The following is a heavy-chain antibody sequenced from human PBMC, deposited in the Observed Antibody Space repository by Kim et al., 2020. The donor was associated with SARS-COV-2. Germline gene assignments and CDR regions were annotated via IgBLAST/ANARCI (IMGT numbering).Heavy chain of an antibody. V-gene: IGHV3-23*01. D-gene: IGHD6-19*01. J-gene: IGHJ4*02. Sequence: YYGDSVKGRLTISRENAKKMLYLQMNSLRVEDTAVYYCAKKHSSGWYFDDWGQGTLVTVSS. CDR3: AKKHSSGWYFDD.